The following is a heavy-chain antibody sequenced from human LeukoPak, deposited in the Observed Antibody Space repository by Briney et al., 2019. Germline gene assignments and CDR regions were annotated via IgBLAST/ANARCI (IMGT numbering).Heavy chain of an antibody. J-gene: IGHJ3*02. D-gene: IGHD3-22*01. CDR2: IYYSGST. CDR1: GGSISSGDYY. CDR3: AREVLYYYDSSGYPRHDAFDI. Sequence: SETLSLTCTVSGGSISSGDYYWSWIRQPPGKGLEWIGYIYYSGSTYYNPSLKSRVTISVDTSKNQFSLKLSSVTAADTAVYYCAREVLYYYDSSGYPRHDAFDIWGQGTMVTVSS. V-gene: IGHV4-30-4*02.